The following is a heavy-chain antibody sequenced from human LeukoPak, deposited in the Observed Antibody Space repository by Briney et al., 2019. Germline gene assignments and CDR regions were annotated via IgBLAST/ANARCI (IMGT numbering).Heavy chain of an antibody. J-gene: IGHJ4*02. CDR1: GGSISSYY. Sequence: SETLSLTCTVSGGSISSYYWSWIRQPPGKGLEWIGEINHSGSTNYNPSLKSRVTISVDTSKNQFSLKLSSVTAADTAVYYCARLHSYDRDYWGQGTLVTVSS. V-gene: IGHV4-34*01. CDR3: ARLHSYDRDY. D-gene: IGHD3-22*01. CDR2: INHSGST.